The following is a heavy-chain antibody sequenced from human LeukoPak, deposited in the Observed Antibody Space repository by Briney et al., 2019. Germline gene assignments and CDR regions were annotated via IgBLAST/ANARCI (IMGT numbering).Heavy chain of an antibody. Sequence: GGSLRLSCAASGFTLSNAYMTWVRQAPGKGLEWVGRIKSKTDGGTTDYAAPVKGRFTISRDDSRNTLYLQMNSLKTEDTGVYYCITDLDGGPPNGGQGTLVTVSS. CDR3: ITDLDGGPPN. V-gene: IGHV3-15*01. J-gene: IGHJ4*02. CDR2: IKSKTDGGTT. D-gene: IGHD3-10*01. CDR1: GFTLSNAY.